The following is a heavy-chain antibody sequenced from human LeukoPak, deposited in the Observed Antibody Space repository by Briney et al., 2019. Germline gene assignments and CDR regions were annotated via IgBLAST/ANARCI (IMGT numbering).Heavy chain of an antibody. Sequence: PGGSLRLSCVASGXTFRNYWMHWVRQVPGKGLVWVSRIKSDGIGTNYADSVKGRFTISRDNAENTLYLQMNSLRAEDTAVYYCASRRDGYNAFDIWGQGTMVTVSS. V-gene: IGHV3-74*01. CDR3: ASRRDGYNAFDI. CDR1: GXTFRNYW. D-gene: IGHD5-24*01. J-gene: IGHJ3*02. CDR2: IKSDGIGT.